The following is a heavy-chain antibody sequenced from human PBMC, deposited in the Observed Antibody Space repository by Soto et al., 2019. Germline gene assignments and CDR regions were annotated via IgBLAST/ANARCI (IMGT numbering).Heavy chain of an antibody. CDR2: ISGSGDNA. V-gene: IGHV3-23*01. J-gene: IGHJ6*02. CDR1: GFTFSTYA. D-gene: IGHD2-2*01. Sequence: EVQLLESGGGLVQPGGSLRLSCAASGFTFSTYAMTWVRQAPGKGLEWVSGISGSGDNAYYADSLKGRFTISRDNSKNTLVLQMNSLRAEDTAVYYCATRRDASYSYYGMDVWGQGTTVTVSS. CDR3: ATRRDASYSYYGMDV.